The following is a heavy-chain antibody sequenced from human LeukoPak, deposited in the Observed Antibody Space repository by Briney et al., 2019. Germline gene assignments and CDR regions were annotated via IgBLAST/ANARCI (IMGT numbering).Heavy chain of an antibody. Sequence: SETLSLTCAVSGYSISSGYYWGWIRQPPGKGLEWIGSIYHSGSTYYNPSLKSRVTISVDTSKNQFSLKVNSVTAADTAVYYCARITNSGYYLFDYWGQGTLVTVSS. CDR2: IYHSGST. V-gene: IGHV4-38-2*01. J-gene: IGHJ4*02. D-gene: IGHD3-22*01. CDR1: GYSISSGYY. CDR3: ARITNSGYYLFDY.